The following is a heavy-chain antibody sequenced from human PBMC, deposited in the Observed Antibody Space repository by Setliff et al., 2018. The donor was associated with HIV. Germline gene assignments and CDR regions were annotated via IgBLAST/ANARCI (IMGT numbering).Heavy chain of an antibody. D-gene: IGHD1-1*01. CDR1: GYSFSGHF. CDR3: TRGGRVPGHWYFDL. CDR2: INPESGGT. V-gene: IGHV1-2*02. Sequence: ASVKVSCKASGYSFSGHFMVWVRQAPGHGLEWMGWINPESGGTCYAQKFQGRVTMTTDTSITTAFMELYNLTPDDTAVYYCTRGGRVPGHWYFDLWGRGALVTVSS. J-gene: IGHJ2*01.